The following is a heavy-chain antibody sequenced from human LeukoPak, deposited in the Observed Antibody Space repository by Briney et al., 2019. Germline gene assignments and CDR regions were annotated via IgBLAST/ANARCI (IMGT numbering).Heavy chain of an antibody. CDR1: YY. Sequence: YYWSWIRQPPGKGLEWIGYISYSETTNYNPSLKSRITISADPSKNQVSLKMTSLTAADTAIYYCARHLGADDHWGQGTLVTVSS. D-gene: IGHD4/OR15-4a*01. CDR3: ARHLGADDH. CDR2: ISYSETT. V-gene: IGHV4-59*08. J-gene: IGHJ4*02.